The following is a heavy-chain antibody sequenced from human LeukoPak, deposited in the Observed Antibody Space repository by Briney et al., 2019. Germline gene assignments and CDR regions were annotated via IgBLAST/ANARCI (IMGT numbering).Heavy chain of an antibody. J-gene: IGHJ4*02. D-gene: IGHD3-10*01. Sequence: PGGSLRLSCAASGFTFSSYWMSWVRQAPGKGLEWVSVIYSGGNTYYADSVKGRFTISRDNSNNTLYLQMNNLRVEDTAVYYCAREGRRGMVRGINYFDYWGQGTLVTVSS. CDR1: GFTFSSYW. V-gene: IGHV3-53*01. CDR3: AREGRRGMVRGINYFDY. CDR2: IYSGGNT.